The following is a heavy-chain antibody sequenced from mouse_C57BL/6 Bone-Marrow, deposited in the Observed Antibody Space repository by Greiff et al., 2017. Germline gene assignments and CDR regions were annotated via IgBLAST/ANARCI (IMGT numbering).Heavy chain of an antibody. CDR1: GFTFSDYY. V-gene: IGHV5-12*01. CDR2: ISNGGGST. Sequence: EVKLEESGGGLVQPGGSLKLSCAASGFTFSDYYMYWVRQTPEKRLEWVAYISNGGGSTYYPDTVKGRFTISRDNAKNTLYLQMSRLKSEDTAMYYCARPGWDEFAYRGQGTLVTVSA. J-gene: IGHJ3*01. D-gene: IGHD4-1*01. CDR3: ARPGWDEFAY.